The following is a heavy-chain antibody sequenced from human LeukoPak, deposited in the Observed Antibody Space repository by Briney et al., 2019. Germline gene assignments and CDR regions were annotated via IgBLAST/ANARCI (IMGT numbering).Heavy chain of an antibody. CDR2: IWYDGSNK. Sequence: GGSLRLSCAASGFTFSSYGMHWVRQAPGKGLERVAVIWYDGSNKYYADSVKGRFTISRDNSKNTLYLQMNSLRAEDTAVYYCARPSGGSSWYYFDYWGQGTLVTVSS. CDR1: GFTFSSYG. J-gene: IGHJ4*02. V-gene: IGHV3-33*01. D-gene: IGHD6-13*01. CDR3: ARPSGGSSWYYFDY.